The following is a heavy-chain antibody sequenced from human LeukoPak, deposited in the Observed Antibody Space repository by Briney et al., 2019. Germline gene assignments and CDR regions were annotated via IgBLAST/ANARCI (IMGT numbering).Heavy chain of an antibody. CDR3: ATGAIVFDY. V-gene: IGHV1-24*01. Sequence: ASVSVSCEVSGSTLSKISIDWVRQAPGKGPEWMGSVGHEDGTTIHAQKFQGRFNMTVDTATDTAYMEMSSLMSEDTATYYCATGAIVFDYWGQGTLVTVSS. CDR1: GSTLSKIS. D-gene: IGHD3-22*01. CDR2: VGHEDGTT. J-gene: IGHJ4*02.